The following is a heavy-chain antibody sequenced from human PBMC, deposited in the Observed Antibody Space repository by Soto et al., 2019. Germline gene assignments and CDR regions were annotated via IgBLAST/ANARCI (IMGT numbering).Heavy chain of an antibody. V-gene: IGHV3-64D*08. CDR2: ISSNGGST. CDR1: GFTFSSYA. D-gene: IGHD4-17*01. J-gene: IGHJ6*02. Sequence: PGGSLRLSCSASGFTFSSYAMHWVRQAPGKGLEYVSAISSNGGSTYYADSVKGRFTISRDNSKNTLYLQMSSLRAEDTAVYYCVKGRPTVTDLLYYYYGMDVWGQGTLVTVSS. CDR3: VKGRPTVTDLLYYYYGMDV.